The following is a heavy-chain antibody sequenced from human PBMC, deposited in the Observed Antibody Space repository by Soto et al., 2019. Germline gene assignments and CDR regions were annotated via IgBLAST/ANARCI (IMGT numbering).Heavy chain of an antibody. Sequence: TLSLTCTVSGDSISSGGYSWSWIRQPPQKGLEWIGYIYHTGSTSYSPSLKSRVTISVDKSKNQFSLIPNSVTAADTAIYYCARAHYGPSGYYFDPWGQGTLVTVSS. CDR1: GDSISSGGYS. J-gene: IGHJ4*02. D-gene: IGHD3-22*01. CDR3: ARAHYGPSGYYFDP. CDR2: IYHTGST. V-gene: IGHV4-30-2*01.